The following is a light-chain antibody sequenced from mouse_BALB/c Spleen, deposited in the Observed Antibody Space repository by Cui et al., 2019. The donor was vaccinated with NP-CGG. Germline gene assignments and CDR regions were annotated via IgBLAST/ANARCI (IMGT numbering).Light chain of an antibody. V-gene: IGLV1*01. J-gene: IGLJ1*01. CDR1: TGAVTTSNY. CDR3: ALWYSNHWV. CDR2: GTN. Sequence: QAVVTQESALTTSPGETVTLTCRSNTGAVTTSNYANWVQEKPDHLFTGLIGGTNNRVPGVLARFSGSLIGGKAALTITGAQTEDEAMYFCALWYSNHWVFGGGTKLTVL.